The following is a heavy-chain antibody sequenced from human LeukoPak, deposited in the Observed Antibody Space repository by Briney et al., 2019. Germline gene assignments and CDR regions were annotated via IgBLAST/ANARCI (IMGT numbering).Heavy chain of an antibody. J-gene: IGHJ4*02. Sequence: GGSLRLSCAASGFTFSSYAMSWVRQAPGKGLEWVSAISGSGGSTYYADSVKGRFTVSRDNSKNTLYLQMNSLRAEDTAVYYCAKGGDIVVVPAARPGVFFWYWGQGTLVTVSS. CDR3: AKGGDIVVVPAARPGVFFWY. CDR1: GFTFSSYA. D-gene: IGHD2-2*01. CDR2: ISGSGGST. V-gene: IGHV3-23*01.